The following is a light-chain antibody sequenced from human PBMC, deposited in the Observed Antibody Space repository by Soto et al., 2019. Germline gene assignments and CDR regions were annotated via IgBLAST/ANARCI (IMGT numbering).Light chain of an antibody. CDR1: QGIRSH. CDR2: VAS. Sequence: DIQMTQSPSALSASVGDRVIITCRASQGIRSHLAWFQQKPGKAPKSLIYVASIVQSGVPPKFSGSGSGTDFTLTINSLQPEDFATYYCLQYDTYPRTFGPGTKVDIK. J-gene: IGKJ3*01. CDR3: LQYDTYPRT. V-gene: IGKV1-16*02.